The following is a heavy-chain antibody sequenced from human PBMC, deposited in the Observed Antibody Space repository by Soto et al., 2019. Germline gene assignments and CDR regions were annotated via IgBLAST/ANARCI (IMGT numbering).Heavy chain of an antibody. V-gene: IGHV4-34*01. CDR2: INHSGST. D-gene: IGHD3-10*01. Sequence: PSETLSLTCAVYGGSFSGYYWSWIRQPPGKGLEWIGEINHSGSTNYNPSLKSRVTISVDTSKNQFSLKLSSVTAADTAVYYCARAVYPRERRYYGSGSYYKDYHYYYYYMDVWGKGTTVTVSS. CDR1: GGSFSGYY. J-gene: IGHJ6*03. CDR3: ARAVYPRERRYYGSGSYYKDYHYYYYYMDV.